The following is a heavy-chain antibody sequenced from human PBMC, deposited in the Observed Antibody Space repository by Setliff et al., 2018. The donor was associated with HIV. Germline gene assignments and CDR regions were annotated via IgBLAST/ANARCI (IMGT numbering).Heavy chain of an antibody. CDR3: ASGSGDYGSGSFNY. CDR1: GFTFSNYA. D-gene: IGHD6-19*01. Sequence: PGGSLRLSCVASGFTFSNYAMNWVRQAPGKGLEWVSGITQTGDNTYYADSVKGRFVISRDNSKNTLYLQMDSLRAEDTAVYYCASGSGDYGSGSFNYWGHGTMVTVSS. CDR2: ITQTGDNT. V-gene: IGHV3-23*01. J-gene: IGHJ4*03.